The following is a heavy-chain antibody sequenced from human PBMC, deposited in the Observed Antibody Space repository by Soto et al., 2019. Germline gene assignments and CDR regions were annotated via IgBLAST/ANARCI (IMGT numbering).Heavy chain of an antibody. J-gene: IGHJ5*02. CDR2: IYYSGST. CDR3: ARVRGGGNTAIDCSAP. Sequence: PSETLSLTCTVSGGTISSYYWSWIRQPPGKGLEWIGYIYYSGSTNYNPSLKSRVTISVDTSKNQFSLKLSSVTAADTAVYYCARVRGGGNTAIDCSAPWGQETRVTSPQ. D-gene: IGHD5-18*01. CDR1: GGTISSYY. V-gene: IGHV4-59*01.